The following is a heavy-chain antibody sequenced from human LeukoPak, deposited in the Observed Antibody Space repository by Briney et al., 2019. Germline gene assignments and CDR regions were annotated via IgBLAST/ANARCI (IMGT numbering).Heavy chain of an antibody. D-gene: IGHD3-22*01. V-gene: IGHV3-21*01. Sequence: TGGSLRLSCAASGFTFSSYSMNWVRQAPGKGLEWVSSISSSSSYIYYADSVKGRFTISRDNAKNSLYLQMNSLRAEDTAVYYCARDVYYYDSSGYYYSHYFDYWGQGTLVTVSS. CDR1: GFTFSSYS. CDR2: ISSSSSYI. CDR3: ARDVYYYDSSGYYYSHYFDY. J-gene: IGHJ4*02.